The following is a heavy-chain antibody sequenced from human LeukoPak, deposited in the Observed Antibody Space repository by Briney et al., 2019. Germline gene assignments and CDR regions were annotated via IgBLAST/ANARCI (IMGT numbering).Heavy chain of an antibody. D-gene: IGHD6-13*01. CDR3: ARSYDFIAAASLYFYYMDV. J-gene: IGHJ6*03. Sequence: SVKVSCKASGGTFRSYAISWVRQAPGQGLEWMGGIIPIFGTANYAQKFQGRVTITADESTSTAYMELSSLRSEDTAVYYCARSYDFIAAASLYFYYMDVWGKGTTVTVSS. CDR1: GGTFRSYA. CDR2: IIPIFGTA. V-gene: IGHV1-69*13.